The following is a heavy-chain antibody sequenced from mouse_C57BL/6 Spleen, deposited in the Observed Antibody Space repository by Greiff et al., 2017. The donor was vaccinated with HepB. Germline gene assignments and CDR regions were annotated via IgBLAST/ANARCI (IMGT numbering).Heavy chain of an antibody. V-gene: IGHV1-39*01. CDR3: VVSHGYPGGFDV. CDR2: INPNYGTT. CDR1: GYSFTDYK. J-gene: IGHJ1*03. D-gene: IGHD2-2*01. Sequence: VQLKESGPELVKPGASVKISCKASGYSFTDYKMNWVKQSNGKSLEWIGVINPNYGTTSYNQKFKGKATLTVDQSSSTAYMQLNSLTSEDSAVYYCVVSHGYPGGFDVWGTGTTVTVSS.